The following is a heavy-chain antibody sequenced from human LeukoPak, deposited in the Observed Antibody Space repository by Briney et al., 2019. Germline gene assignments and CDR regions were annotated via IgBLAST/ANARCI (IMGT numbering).Heavy chain of an antibody. V-gene: IGHV3-7*01. CDR2: MKEDGSDE. Sequence: GGSLRLSCADHEFGFSSSTMSWVRQAAGKGLEWVAKMKEDGSDEEYVDAVKGRFTISRDNAKNSLYLQMNSLRPADTAVCFCVVGGAGGGYFPNWGQGSLVIVSS. D-gene: IGHD3-16*01. CDR1: EFGFSSST. J-gene: IGHJ1*01. CDR3: VVGGAGGGYFPN.